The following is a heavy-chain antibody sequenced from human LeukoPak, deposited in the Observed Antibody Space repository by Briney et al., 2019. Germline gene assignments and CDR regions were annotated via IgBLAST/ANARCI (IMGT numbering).Heavy chain of an antibody. Sequence: GGSLRLSCAASGFTFSSYGMHWVRQAPGKGLEWVAVISYDGSNKYYADSVKGRFTISRDNSKNTLYLKMNSLRAEDTAVYYCAKETGYSYGAPREYFYYWGQGTLVTVSS. CDR3: AKETGYSYGAPREYFYY. D-gene: IGHD5-18*01. V-gene: IGHV3-30*18. J-gene: IGHJ4*02. CDR1: GFTFSSYG. CDR2: ISYDGSNK.